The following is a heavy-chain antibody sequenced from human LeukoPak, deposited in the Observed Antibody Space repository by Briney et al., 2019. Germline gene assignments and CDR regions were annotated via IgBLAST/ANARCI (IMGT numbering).Heavy chain of an antibody. Sequence: GGSLRLSCAASGFTFSSYVMHWVRQAPGKGLEWVSGVSDSATSTFYADSVKGRFTISRDNSKNTLYLQMNSLRAEDTAVYYCVKKGLGYCTNGVCHFDYWGQGTLVTVSS. CDR1: GFTFSSYV. J-gene: IGHJ4*02. V-gene: IGHV3-23*01. D-gene: IGHD2-8*01. CDR2: VSDSATST. CDR3: VKKGLGYCTNGVCHFDY.